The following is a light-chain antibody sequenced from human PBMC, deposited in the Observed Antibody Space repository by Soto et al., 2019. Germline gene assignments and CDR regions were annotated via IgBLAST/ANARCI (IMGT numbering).Light chain of an antibody. Sequence: QSALTQPASVSGSPGQSITISCTGTSSDVGDYNYVSWYQQHPGKAPKLMIYDVSNRPSGVSNRFSGSNSGNTASLTISGLQAEDEADYYCCSYTSSSVVFGGGTKLTVL. J-gene: IGLJ2*01. CDR3: CSYTSSSVV. V-gene: IGLV2-14*03. CDR2: DVS. CDR1: SSDVGDYNY.